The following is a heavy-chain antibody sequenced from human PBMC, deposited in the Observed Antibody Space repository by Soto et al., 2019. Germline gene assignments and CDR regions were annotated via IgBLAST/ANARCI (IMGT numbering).Heavy chain of an antibody. D-gene: IGHD6-6*01. Sequence: QVQLQESGPGLVKPSQTLSLTCNVSGESISSGGYYWSWIRHHPRKGLEWIGYIYDSESAYYNPSRKSRVTISMDPSKTHVAMRLSSVPDADTAVYYCARASSSSSAADYWGQGTLVTVSS. J-gene: IGHJ4*02. CDR2: IYDSESA. V-gene: IGHV4-31*03. CDR3: ARASSSSSAADY. CDR1: GESISSGGYY.